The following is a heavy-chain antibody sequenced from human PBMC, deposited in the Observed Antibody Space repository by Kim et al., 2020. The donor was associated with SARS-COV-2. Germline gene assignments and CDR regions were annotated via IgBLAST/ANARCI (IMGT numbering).Heavy chain of an antibody. Sequence: ASVKVSCKASGYTFTGYYMHWVRQAPGQGLEWMGWINPNSGGTNYAQKFQGRVTMTRDTSISTAYMELSRLRSDDTAVYYCARGPGSSGWYVVSYYFDYWGQGTLVTVSS. J-gene: IGHJ4*02. D-gene: IGHD6-19*01. CDR2: INPNSGGT. CDR1: GYTFTGYY. V-gene: IGHV1-2*02. CDR3: ARGPGSSGWYVVSYYFDY.